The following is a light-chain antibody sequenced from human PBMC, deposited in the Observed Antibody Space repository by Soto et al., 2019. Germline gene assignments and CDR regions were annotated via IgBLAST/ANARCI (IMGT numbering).Light chain of an antibody. CDR1: SSDIGNYNY. CDR2: DVT. J-gene: IGLJ1*01. Sequence: QSVLTQPPSASGSPGQSVTISCTGTSSDIGNYNYVSWYQHHPDKAPKLIIYDVTKRPSGVPDRFSGSKSGNTAALTVSGLQPEDEADYYCSSYVGSNNVFGTGTKVTVL. CDR3: SSYVGSNNV. V-gene: IGLV2-8*01.